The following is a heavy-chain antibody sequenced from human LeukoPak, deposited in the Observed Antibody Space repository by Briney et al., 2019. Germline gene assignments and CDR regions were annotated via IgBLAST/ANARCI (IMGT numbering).Heavy chain of an antibody. CDR3: ARVAFGAVAGHYYFDY. CDR1: GFTVSSNY. V-gene: IGHV3-11*01. D-gene: IGHD6-19*01. CDR2: ISSSGSTI. J-gene: IGHJ4*02. Sequence: GGSLRLSCAASGFTVSSNYMSWIRQAPGKGLEWVSYISSSGSTICYADSVKGRFTISRDNAKNSLYLQMNSLRAEDTAVYYCARVAFGAVAGHYYFDYWGQGTLVTVSS.